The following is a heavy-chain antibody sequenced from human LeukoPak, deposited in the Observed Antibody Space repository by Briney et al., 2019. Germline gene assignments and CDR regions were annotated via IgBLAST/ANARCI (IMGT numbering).Heavy chain of an antibody. V-gene: IGHV3-43*02. CDR2: ISGDGGST. CDR1: GFTFDDYA. CDR3: AKDKSEGYSYGTHDSSGYSSY. J-gene: IGHJ4*02. Sequence: GGSLRLSCAASGFTFDDYAMHWVRQAPGKGLEWVSLISGDGGSTYYADSVKGRFTISGDNSKNSLYLQMNSLRTEDTALYYCAKDKSEGYSYGTHDSSGYSSYWGQGTLVTVSS. D-gene: IGHD3-22*01.